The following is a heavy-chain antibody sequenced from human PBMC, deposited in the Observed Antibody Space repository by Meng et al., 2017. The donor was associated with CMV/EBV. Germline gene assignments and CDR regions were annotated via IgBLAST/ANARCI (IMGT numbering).Heavy chain of an antibody. Sequence: GESLKISCAASGFTFSSYAMSWVRQAPGKGLEWVSAISGSSIYYADSVKGRFTFSRDNAKNSLYLQMNSLRAEDTAVYYCARGPNYYDSKYYYYGMDVWGQGTTVTVSS. D-gene: IGHD3-22*01. CDR3: ARGPNYYDSKYYYYGMDV. CDR2: ISGSSI. J-gene: IGHJ6*02. V-gene: IGHV3-69-1*02. CDR1: GFTFSSYA.